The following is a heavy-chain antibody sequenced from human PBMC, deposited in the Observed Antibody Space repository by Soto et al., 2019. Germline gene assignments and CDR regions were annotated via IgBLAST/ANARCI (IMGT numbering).Heavy chain of an antibody. Sequence: GGSLRLSCAASGFTFSSYGMHWVRQAPGKGLEWVAVIWYDGSNKYYADSVKGRFTISRDNSKNTLYLQMNSLRAEDTAVYYCARVGGIAAAPIDYWGQGTLVTVSS. V-gene: IGHV3-33*01. CDR1: GFTFSSYG. CDR3: ARVGGIAAAPIDY. CDR2: IWYDGSNK. J-gene: IGHJ4*02. D-gene: IGHD6-13*01.